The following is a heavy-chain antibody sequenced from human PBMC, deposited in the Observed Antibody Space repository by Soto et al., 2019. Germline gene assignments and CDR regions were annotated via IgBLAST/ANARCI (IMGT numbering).Heavy chain of an antibody. CDR3: APTGGYSNYYGEYYFDY. CDR2: IYYSGST. V-gene: IGHV4-39*01. CDR1: GGSISSSSYY. J-gene: IGHJ4*02. Sequence: SETLSLTCTVSGGSISSSSYYWGWIRQPPGKGLEWIGSIYYSGSTYYNPSLKSRVTISVDTSKNQFSLKLSSVTAADTAVYYCAPTGGYSNYYGEYYFDYWGQGTLVTVSS. D-gene: IGHD4-4*01.